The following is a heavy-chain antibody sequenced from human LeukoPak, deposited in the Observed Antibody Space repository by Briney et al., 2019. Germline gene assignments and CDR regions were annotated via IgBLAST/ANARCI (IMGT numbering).Heavy chain of an antibody. D-gene: IGHD1-26*01. CDR2: INPNSGGT. V-gene: IGHV1-2*02. Sequence: GASVKVSCKASGYTFTGYYMHWVRQAPGQGLEWMGWINPNSGGTNYAQKFQGRVTMTRDTSISTAYMELSRLRSDDTAVYYCARDLPSVGAEFDYWGQGTLVTVSS. J-gene: IGHJ4*02. CDR1: GYTFTGYY. CDR3: ARDLPSVGAEFDY.